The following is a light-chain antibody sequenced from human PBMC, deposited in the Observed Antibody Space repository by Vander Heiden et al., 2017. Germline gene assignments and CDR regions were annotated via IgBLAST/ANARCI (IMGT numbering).Light chain of an antibody. J-gene: IGKJ2*01. CDR1: QSISSW. V-gene: IGKV1-5*01. Sequence: DIQMTQSPSTLSASVGDRVTITCRASQSISSWLAWYQQKPGKAPKLLIYDASSLESGVPSRFSGSGSGTEFTLTISSLHPDDFATYYCQQENSYSYTFGQGTKLEIK. CDR2: DAS. CDR3: QQENSYSYT.